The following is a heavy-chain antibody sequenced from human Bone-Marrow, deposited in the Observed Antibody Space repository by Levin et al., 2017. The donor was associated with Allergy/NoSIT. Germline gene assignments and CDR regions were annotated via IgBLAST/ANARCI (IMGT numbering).Heavy chain of an antibody. CDR3: AREASSSGWYDKLDY. J-gene: IGHJ4*02. CDR2: IYPNSGGT. Sequence: GESLKISCKASAYTFKDYDIHWLRQAPGQGLEWMGWIYPNSGGTSYAQKFQGRVTMTRDTSISTVYMELSRLRIDDTAVYYCAREASSSGWYDKLDYWGQGTLVTVSS. V-gene: IGHV1-2*02. D-gene: IGHD6-19*01. CDR1: AYTFKDYD.